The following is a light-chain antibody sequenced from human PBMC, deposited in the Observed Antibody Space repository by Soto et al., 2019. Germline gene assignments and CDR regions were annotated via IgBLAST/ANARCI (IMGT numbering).Light chain of an antibody. CDR2: GAS. CDR1: QIVSSSY. V-gene: IGKV3-20*01. J-gene: IGKJ3*01. CDR3: QLYGSSRLFT. Sequence: EIALTQSPGTLSLSPGERATLPCGASQIVSSSYLSWYQQKPGQAPRLLIYGASSRATGIPDRFSGSGSGTDFTLTISSLEPEDFAVYYCQLYGSSRLFTFGPGTKVDI.